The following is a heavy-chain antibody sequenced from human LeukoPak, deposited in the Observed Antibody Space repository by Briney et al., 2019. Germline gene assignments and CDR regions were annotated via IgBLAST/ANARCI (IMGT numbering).Heavy chain of an antibody. Sequence: ASVKVSCKASGGTFSSYAISWVRQAPGQGLEGMGGIIPIFGTANYAQKFQGRVTITADESTSTAYMELSSLRSEDTAVYYCARGIGYYYDSSGYYQTFDYWGLGTLVTVSS. J-gene: IGHJ4*02. CDR1: GGTFSSYA. V-gene: IGHV1-69*13. CDR2: IIPIFGTA. CDR3: ARGIGYYYDSSGYYQTFDY. D-gene: IGHD3-22*01.